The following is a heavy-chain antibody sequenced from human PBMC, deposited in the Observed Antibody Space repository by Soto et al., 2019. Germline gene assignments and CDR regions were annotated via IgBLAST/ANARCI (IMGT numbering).Heavy chain of an antibody. Sequence: QVQLVESGGGVVQPGGSLRLSCAASGFTFSHYVMHWVRQAPGEGPEWVAAISADGRDLFYAASVEGRFTISRDNSKNSLFLQMNSLASEDTSVYSCAKSVPDPDCSGGGCHRTFDYWGQGTLVTVSS. CDR1: GFTFSHYV. V-gene: IGHV3-30*18. CDR3: AKSVPDPDCSGGGCHRTFDY. CDR2: ISADGRDL. D-gene: IGHD2-15*01. J-gene: IGHJ4*02.